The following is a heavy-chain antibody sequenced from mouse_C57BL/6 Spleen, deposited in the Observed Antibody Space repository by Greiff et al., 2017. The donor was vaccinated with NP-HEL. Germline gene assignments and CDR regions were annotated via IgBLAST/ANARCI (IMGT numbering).Heavy chain of an antibody. Sequence: VQLQQSGTVLARPGASVKMSCKTSGYTFTSYWMHWVKQRPGQGLEWIGAIYPGNSDTSYNQKFKGKAKLTAVTSASTAYMELSSLTNEDSAVYYCTRSYGSSPYFDVWGTGTTVTVSS. V-gene: IGHV1-5*01. CDR1: GYTFTSYW. CDR3: TRSYGSSPYFDV. J-gene: IGHJ1*03. D-gene: IGHD1-1*01. CDR2: IYPGNSDT.